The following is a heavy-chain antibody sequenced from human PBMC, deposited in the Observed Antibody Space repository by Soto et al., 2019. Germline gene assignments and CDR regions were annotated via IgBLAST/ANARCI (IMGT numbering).Heavy chain of an antibody. Sequence: ASVKVSCKASGYTFTAYGITWVRQAPGQGLEWMGWISYNGNTNYAQKLQGRVTMTADTSTSTADMELRSLRSDDTAVYYCARVDDYFDSSGYYYWGQGTLVTVSS. CDR1: GYTFTAYG. CDR2: ISYNGNT. CDR3: ARVDDYFDSSGYYY. D-gene: IGHD3-22*01. J-gene: IGHJ4*02. V-gene: IGHV1-18*01.